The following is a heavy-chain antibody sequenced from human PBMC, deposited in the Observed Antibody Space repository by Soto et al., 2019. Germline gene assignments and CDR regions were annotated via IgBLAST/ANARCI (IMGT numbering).Heavy chain of an antibody. V-gene: IGHV4-30-4*01. D-gene: IGHD6-19*01. Sequence: SETLSLTCTVSGGSISSGDYYWSWIRQPPGEGLEWIGYIYYSGSTYYNPSLNSRLTISVDTSKNQFSLKLSSVTAADTAVYYCASYSGWLYRTYFDYWGQGNLVTVSS. CDR3: ASYSGWLYRTYFDY. J-gene: IGHJ4*02. CDR2: IYYSGST. CDR1: GGSISSGDYY.